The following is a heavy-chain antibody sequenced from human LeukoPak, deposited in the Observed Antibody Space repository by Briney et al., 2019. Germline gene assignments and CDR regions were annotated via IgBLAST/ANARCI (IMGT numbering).Heavy chain of an antibody. CDR3: ARVIVVVIPYYYYGMDV. CDR1: GGSFSGYY. D-gene: IGHD3-22*01. Sequence: PSETLSLTCAVYGGSFSGYYWSWIRQPPGKGLEWIGEINHSGSTNYNPSLKSRVTISVDTSKNQFSLKLSSVTAADTAVYYCARVIVVVIPYYYYGMDVWGQGTTVTVSS. J-gene: IGHJ6*02. V-gene: IGHV4-34*01. CDR2: INHSGST.